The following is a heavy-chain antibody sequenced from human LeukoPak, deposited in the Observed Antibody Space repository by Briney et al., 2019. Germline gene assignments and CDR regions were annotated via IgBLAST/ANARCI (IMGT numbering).Heavy chain of an antibody. D-gene: IGHD3-10*01. J-gene: IGHJ4*02. Sequence: GGSLRLSCAASGFXFSRYEINWVRQAPGKGLEWVSYISRSGDTIYLADSVKGRFTISRDNAKNSLYLQMSSLRAEDTAVYYCARDYASDYWGQGTLVTVSS. CDR3: ARDYASDY. V-gene: IGHV3-48*03. CDR2: ISRSGDTI. CDR1: GFXFSRYE.